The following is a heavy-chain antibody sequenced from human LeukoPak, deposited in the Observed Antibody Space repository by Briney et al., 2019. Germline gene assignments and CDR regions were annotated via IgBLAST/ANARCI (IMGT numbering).Heavy chain of an antibody. CDR2: IYYSGST. D-gene: IGHD6-6*01. V-gene: IGHV4-59*01. J-gene: IGHJ5*02. CDR1: GGSISSYY. Sequence: PSETLSLTCTVSGGSISSYYWSWIRQPPGKGLEWIGYIYYSGSTNYNPSLKSRVTISVDTSKNQFSLKLSSVTAADTAVYYCARVDRSIAARANWFDPWGQGTLVTVSS. CDR3: ARVDRSIAARANWFDP.